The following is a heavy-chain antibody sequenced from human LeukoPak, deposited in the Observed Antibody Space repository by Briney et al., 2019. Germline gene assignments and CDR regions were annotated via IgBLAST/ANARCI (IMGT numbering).Heavy chain of an antibody. CDR2: IIPIFGTA. J-gene: IGHJ6*03. Sequence: ASVKVSCKASGGTFSSYAISRVRQAPGQGLEWMGGIIPIFGTANYAQKFQGRVTITTDESTSTAYMELSSLRSEDTAVYYCARDYNDFWSQFRYYMDVWGKGTTVTVSS. D-gene: IGHD3-3*01. V-gene: IGHV1-69*05. CDR1: GGTFSSYA. CDR3: ARDYNDFWSQFRYYMDV.